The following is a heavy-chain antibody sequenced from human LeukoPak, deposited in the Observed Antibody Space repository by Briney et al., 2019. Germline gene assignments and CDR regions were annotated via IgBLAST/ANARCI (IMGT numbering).Heavy chain of an antibody. CDR1: GGSISSGGYY. D-gene: IGHD4-17*01. V-gene: IGHV4-31*03. CDR2: IYYSGST. CDR3: ARGGPVTTRPFDY. Sequence: KASETLSLTCTVSGGSISSGGYYWSWIRQHPGKGLEWIGYIYYSGSTYYNPSLKSRVTISVDTSKNQFSLKLSSVTAADTAVYYCARGGPVTTRPFDYWGQGTLVTVPS. J-gene: IGHJ4*02.